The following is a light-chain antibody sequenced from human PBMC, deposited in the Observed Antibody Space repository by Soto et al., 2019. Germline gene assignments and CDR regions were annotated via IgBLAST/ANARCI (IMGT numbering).Light chain of an antibody. Sequence: EIVLTQSPATLSLSPGERATLSCRASQSVTGYLHWFQQKPGQAPRLLIYDTFNRATGIPARFSGSGSETDFTLTISSLEPEDFAVYYCQQRTNWLFTFGGGTKVEIK. CDR2: DTF. CDR3: QQRTNWLFT. J-gene: IGKJ4*01. CDR1: QSVTGY. V-gene: IGKV3-11*01.